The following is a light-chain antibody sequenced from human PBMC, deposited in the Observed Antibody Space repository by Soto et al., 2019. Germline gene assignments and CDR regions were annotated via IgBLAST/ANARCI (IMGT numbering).Light chain of an antibody. J-gene: IGKJ4*01. V-gene: IGKV3-15*01. CDR2: GAS. CDR3: QSRLT. CDR1: QSVSSN. Sequence: EIVMTQSPATLSVSPGERATLSCRASQSVSSNLAWYQQKPGQAPRLLIYGASTRATGIPARFSGSGSGTEFTLTISSLQSEDFAVYYCQSRLTFGGGTKVDIK.